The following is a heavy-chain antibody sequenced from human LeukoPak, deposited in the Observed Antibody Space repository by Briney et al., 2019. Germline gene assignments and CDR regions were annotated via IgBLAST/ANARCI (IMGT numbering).Heavy chain of an antibody. V-gene: IGHV3-64*01. D-gene: IGHD2-21*01. CDR1: GFTFSNYA. CDR2: ISDSGGST. Sequence: GGSLRLSCVASGFTFSNYAMQWVREAPGKGLEYVSAISDSGGSTYYANSVTGRFTISRDNSKNTLYLQMCSLRADDMALYYCARVSNNYCVDYWGQGTLVTVSS. CDR3: ARVSNNYCVDY. J-gene: IGHJ4*02.